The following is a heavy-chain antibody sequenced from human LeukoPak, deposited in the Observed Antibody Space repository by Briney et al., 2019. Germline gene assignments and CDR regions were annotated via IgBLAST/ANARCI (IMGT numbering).Heavy chain of an antibody. Sequence: PGAPLLLSCAAAGFTFRSYWMAWGRAAPGKVLEWVGNIKPDGSERYYVDSVKGRFTVSRDTAQNSLYLQMNSLRADDTAVYYCARDESYCSSTSFDYYYMDVWGKGSTVTV. V-gene: IGHV3-7*01. D-gene: IGHD2-2*01. CDR3: ARDESYCSSTSFDYYYMDV. J-gene: IGHJ6*03. CDR1: GFTFRSYW. CDR2: IKPDGSER.